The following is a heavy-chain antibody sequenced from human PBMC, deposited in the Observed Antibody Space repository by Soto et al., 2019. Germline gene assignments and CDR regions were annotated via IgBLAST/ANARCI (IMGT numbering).Heavy chain of an antibody. CDR1: GFTFSNAW. CDR3: TLRIDYVWGSYRYDY. CDR2: IKSKTDGGTT. V-gene: IGHV3-15*07. Sequence: GGSLRLSCAASGFTFSNAWMNWVRQAPGKGLEWVGRIKSKTDGGTTDYAAPVKGRFTISRDDSKNTLYLQMNSLKTEDTAVYYCTLRIDYVWGSYRYDYWGQGTLVTVSS. D-gene: IGHD3-16*02. J-gene: IGHJ4*02.